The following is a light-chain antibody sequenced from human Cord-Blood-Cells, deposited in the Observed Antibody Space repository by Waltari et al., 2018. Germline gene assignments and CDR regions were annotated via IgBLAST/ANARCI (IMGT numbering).Light chain of an antibody. Sequence: AIRITQSPSSLSASTGDRVTITCRASQGISSYLAWYQQKPGKAPKLLFYAASTLQSGVPSRFSGSGSGTDFTLTTSCLQSEDFATYYCQQYYSYPRTFGQGTKVEIK. CDR1: QGISSY. CDR2: AAS. J-gene: IGKJ1*01. V-gene: IGKV1-8*01. CDR3: QQYYSYPRT.